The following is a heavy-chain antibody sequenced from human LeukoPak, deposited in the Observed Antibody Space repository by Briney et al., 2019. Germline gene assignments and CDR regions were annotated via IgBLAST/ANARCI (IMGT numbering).Heavy chain of an antibody. CDR2: INPNSGST. J-gene: IGHJ4*02. CDR3: ARDGPVTGTYYFDY. D-gene: IGHD1-7*01. CDR1: GYTFTGYY. Sequence: GASVKVSCKASGYTFTGYYMHWVRQAPGQRLEWMGWINPNSGSTNYAQKFQGRVTMTRDTSISTAYMELSRLTSDDTAVYYCARDGPVTGTYYFDYWGQGTLVTVSS. V-gene: IGHV1-2*02.